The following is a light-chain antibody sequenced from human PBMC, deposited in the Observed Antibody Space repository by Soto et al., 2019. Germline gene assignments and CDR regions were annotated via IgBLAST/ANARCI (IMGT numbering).Light chain of an antibody. V-gene: IGKV3-15*01. CDR2: GAS. J-gene: IGKJ1*01. CDR3: QQYDVWRT. Sequence: EIVMTQSPPTLSVSPGERATLSCRAGQSVDSKFAWYRQKPGQAPRLLIYGASTRATGIPDRFSGSGSGTEFTLTISSLQSEDFAVYYCQQYDVWRTFGQGTKVDIK. CDR1: QSVDSK.